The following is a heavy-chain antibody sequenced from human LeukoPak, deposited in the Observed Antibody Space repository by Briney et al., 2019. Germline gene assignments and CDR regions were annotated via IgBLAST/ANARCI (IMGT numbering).Heavy chain of an antibody. CDR1: GFTFSSYS. D-gene: IGHD2-2*01. V-gene: IGHV3-21*01. J-gene: IGHJ4*02. CDR3: ARAVRFCSSISCYDNYFDY. Sequence: GGSLRLSCAASGFTFSSYSMNWVRQAPGKGLEWVSSISSSSSYIYYADSVKGRFTISRDNAKNSLYLQMNSLRAEDTAVYYCARAVRFCSSISCYDNYFDYWGQGTLVTASS. CDR2: ISSSSSYI.